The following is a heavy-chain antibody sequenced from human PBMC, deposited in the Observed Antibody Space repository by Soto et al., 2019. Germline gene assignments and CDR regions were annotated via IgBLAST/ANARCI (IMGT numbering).Heavy chain of an antibody. CDR2: IIPIFGTA. CDR1: GGTFSSYA. D-gene: IGHD6-19*01. J-gene: IGHJ3*02. CDR3: ARAYYSSGWYLGAFDI. V-gene: IGHV1-69*13. Sequence: VASVKVSCKASGGTFSSYAISWVRQAPGQGLEWMGGIIPIFGTANYAQKFQGRVTITADESTSTAYMELSSLRSEDTAVYYCARAYYSSGWYLGAFDIWGQGTMVTVS.